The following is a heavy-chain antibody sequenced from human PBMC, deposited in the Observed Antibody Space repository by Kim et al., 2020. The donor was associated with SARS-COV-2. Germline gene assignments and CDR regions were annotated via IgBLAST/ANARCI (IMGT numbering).Heavy chain of an antibody. CDR1: RLTFRNYG. Sequence: GGSLRLSCAASRLTFRNYGMHWVRQGPGKGLEWVAVIWYDGSNKYYADSVKGRFTISRDNSKNMLYLQMNSLRDEDTAVYYCATDNKNLESWGQGTLVTVSS. CDR2: IWYDGSNK. V-gene: IGHV3-33*08. J-gene: IGHJ4*02. CDR3: ATDNKNLES.